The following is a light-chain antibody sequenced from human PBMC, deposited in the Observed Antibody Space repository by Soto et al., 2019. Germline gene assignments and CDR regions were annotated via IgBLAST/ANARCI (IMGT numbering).Light chain of an antibody. CDR3: QQYGSSST. CDR2: GAS. V-gene: IGKV3-20*01. CDR1: QSIRNNY. J-gene: IGKJ5*01. Sequence: EIVLTQSPDTLSLSPGERATLSCRASQSIRNNYLAWYQQKPGQAPRLLIFGASARATGIPDRFSGSGSGTDFTLTISRLEPEDFAVYYCQQYGSSSTFGQGTRLEIK.